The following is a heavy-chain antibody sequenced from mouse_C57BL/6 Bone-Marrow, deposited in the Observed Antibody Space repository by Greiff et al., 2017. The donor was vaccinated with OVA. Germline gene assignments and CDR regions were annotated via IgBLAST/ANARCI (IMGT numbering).Heavy chain of an antibody. Sequence: QVQLQQSGAELVRPGASVKMSCKASGYTFTSYNMHWVKQTPRQGLEWIGAIYPGNGDTYYNQKFKGKATLTVDKSSSTAYMQLSSLTSEDSAVYFCARRIYYYGSSYVGYYAMDYWGQGTSVTVSS. J-gene: IGHJ4*01. CDR2: IYPGNGDT. V-gene: IGHV1-12*01. D-gene: IGHD1-1*01. CDR1: GYTFTSYN. CDR3: ARRIYYYGSSYVGYYAMDY.